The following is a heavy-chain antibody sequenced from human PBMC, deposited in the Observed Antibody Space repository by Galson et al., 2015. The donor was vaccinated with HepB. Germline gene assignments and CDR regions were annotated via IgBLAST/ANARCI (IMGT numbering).Heavy chain of an antibody. J-gene: IGHJ4*02. CDR1: GFTFSSYA. Sequence: SLRLSCAASGFTFSSYAMHWVRQAPGKGLEWVAVISYDGSNKYYADSVKGRFTISRDNSKNTLYLQMNSLRAEDTAVYYCARDQYAGLAVADEPWGDFHFDYWGQGTLVTVSS. CDR2: ISYDGSNK. V-gene: IGHV3-30*04. D-gene: IGHD6-19*01. CDR3: ARDQYAGLAVADEPWGDFHFDY.